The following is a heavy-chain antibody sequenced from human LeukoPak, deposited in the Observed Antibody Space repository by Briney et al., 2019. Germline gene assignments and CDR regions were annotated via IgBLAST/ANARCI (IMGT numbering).Heavy chain of an antibody. Sequence: SETLSLTCTVSGYSISSGYYWGWIRQPPGKGLEWIGSIYHSGSTNYNPSLKSRVTISVDTSKNQFSLKLSSVTAADTAVYYCARGNSYYDSSDYFPWESFQHWGQGTLVTVSS. D-gene: IGHD3-22*01. CDR1: GYSISSGYY. J-gene: IGHJ1*01. CDR3: ARGNSYYDSSDYFPWESFQH. V-gene: IGHV4-38-2*02. CDR2: IYHSGST.